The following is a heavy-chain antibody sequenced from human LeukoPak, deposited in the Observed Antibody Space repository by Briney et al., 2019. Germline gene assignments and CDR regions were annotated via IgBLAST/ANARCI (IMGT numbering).Heavy chain of an antibody. CDR1: GSTFGDYA. J-gene: IGHJ5*02. CDR2: IRRKADGGTT. CDR3: SRSNWFDP. V-gene: IGHV3-49*04. Sequence: GGSLRLSCTVSGSTFGDYAMSWVRQAPGEGLEWVGFIRRKADGGTTEYAASVKGRFTISRDGSKSIAYLQMNSLKTEDTAVYYCSRSNWFDPWGQGTLVTVSS.